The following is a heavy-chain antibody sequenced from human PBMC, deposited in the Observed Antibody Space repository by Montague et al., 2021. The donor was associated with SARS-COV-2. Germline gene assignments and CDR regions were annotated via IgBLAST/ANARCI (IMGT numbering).Heavy chain of an antibody. Sequence: TLSLTCTVSGGSISSGSYYWSWIRQPAGKGLEWIGRIYTSGSTNYNPSLKSRVTISVDTSKNRFSLKLSSVTAADTAVYYCARASITMFGVADYGMDVWGQGTTVTVSS. V-gene: IGHV4-61*02. CDR3: ARASITMFGVADYGMDV. J-gene: IGHJ6*02. CDR2: IYTSGST. CDR1: GGSISSGSYY. D-gene: IGHD3-3*01.